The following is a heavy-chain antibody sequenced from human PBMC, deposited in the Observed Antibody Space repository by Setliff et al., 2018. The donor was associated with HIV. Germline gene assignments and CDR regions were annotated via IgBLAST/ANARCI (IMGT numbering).Heavy chain of an antibody. CDR3: ARDGGSVSYLSLGYFDY. Sequence: GGSLRLSCAASGFRVNDYHMSWVRQAPGKGLEWVSLIYSGGTTFYTDSVRGRLTTFRDSSKNTLYLQMNNVRDDDTAVYYCARDGGSVSYLSLGYFDYWGLGTLVTVSS. D-gene: IGHD2-8*01. J-gene: IGHJ4*01. CDR2: IYSGGTT. V-gene: IGHV3-53*01. CDR1: GFRVNDYH.